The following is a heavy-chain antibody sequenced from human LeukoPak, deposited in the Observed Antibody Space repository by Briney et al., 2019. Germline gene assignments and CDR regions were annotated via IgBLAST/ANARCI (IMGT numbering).Heavy chain of an antibody. CDR3: ARVLGYCSSTSCHTADY. V-gene: IGHV4-61*02. D-gene: IGHD2-2*01. Sequence: SQTLSLTCTVSGGSISSGSYYWSWIRQPAGKGLEWIGRIYTSGSTNYNPSLKSRVTISVDTSKNQFSLKLSPVTAADTAVYYCARVLGYCSSTSCHTADYWGQGTLVTVSS. CDR2: IYTSGST. J-gene: IGHJ4*02. CDR1: GGSISSGSYY.